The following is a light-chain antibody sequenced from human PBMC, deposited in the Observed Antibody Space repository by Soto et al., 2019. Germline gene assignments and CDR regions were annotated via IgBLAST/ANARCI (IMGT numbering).Light chain of an antibody. V-gene: IGLV2-14*01. CDR3: SSYTSSSFYV. CDR1: SSDVGGYNY. Sequence: QSALTQPASVSGSPGQSITISCTRTSSDVGGYNYVSWYQQHPGKAPKLMIYDVSNRPSGVSNRFSGSKSGNTASLTISGLQAEDEADYYCSSYTSSSFYVFGTGTKLTVL. CDR2: DVS. J-gene: IGLJ1*01.